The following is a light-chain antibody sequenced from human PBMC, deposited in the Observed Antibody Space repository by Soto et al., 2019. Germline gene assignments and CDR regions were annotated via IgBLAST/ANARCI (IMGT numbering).Light chain of an antibody. CDR3: MEALQTPT. Sequence: DIVMTQPPLSLPVTPGEPASISCSSSQSLLHSNGYNYLDWYLQKPGQSPQLLIYLGSSRASGVPDRFSGSGSGTDFTLKISRVEAEDVGVYYCMEALQTPTFGQGTRLEIK. CDR2: LGS. J-gene: IGKJ5*01. V-gene: IGKV2-28*01. CDR1: QSLLHSNGYNY.